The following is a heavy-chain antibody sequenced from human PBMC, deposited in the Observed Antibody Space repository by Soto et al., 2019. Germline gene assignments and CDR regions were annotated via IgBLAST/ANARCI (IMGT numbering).Heavy chain of an antibody. Sequence: EVQLLESGGGLVQPGGSLRLSCTASGFTFSTYDMSWVRQAPGKGLEWVSTISDSGITYYADSVKGRFTISRDNSKNTLYLEMNRLRAEDTSVYYCAKDKGGRYCSRTSCLCSFDYGGQGTLVTVSS. CDR2: ISDSGIT. D-gene: IGHD2-2*01. V-gene: IGHV3-23*01. CDR3: AKDKGGRYCSRTSCLCSFDY. J-gene: IGHJ4*02. CDR1: GFTFSTYD.